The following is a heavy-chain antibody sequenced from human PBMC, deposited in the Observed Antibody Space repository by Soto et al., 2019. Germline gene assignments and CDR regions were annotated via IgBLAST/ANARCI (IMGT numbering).Heavy chain of an antibody. V-gene: IGHV4-59*01. CDR3: ARVNGSGYYTYYYYYMDV. CDR2: IYYSGST. J-gene: IGHJ6*03. D-gene: IGHD3-3*01. Sequence: SETLSLTCTVSGGPISSYYWSWIRQPPGKGLEWIGYIYYSGSTNYNPSLKSRVTISVDTSKNQFSLKLSSVTAADTAVYYCARVNGSGYYTYYYYYMDVWGKGTTVT. CDR1: GGPISSYY.